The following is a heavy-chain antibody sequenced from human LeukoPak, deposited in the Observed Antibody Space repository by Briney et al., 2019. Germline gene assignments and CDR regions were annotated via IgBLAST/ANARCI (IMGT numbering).Heavy chain of an antibody. CDR2: IYYSGST. D-gene: IGHD2-2*03. V-gene: IGHV4-39*01. J-gene: IGHJ5*02. Sequence: PSETLSLTCTVSGDSISNSSYYWGWIRQPPGKGLEWIGSIYYSGSTYYNPSLKSRVTISVDTSKNQFSLKLSSVTAADTAVYYCASLASSLDIVVVPAAQWVWFDPWGQGTLVTVSS. CDR1: GDSISNSSYY. CDR3: ASLASSLDIVVVPAAQWVWFDP.